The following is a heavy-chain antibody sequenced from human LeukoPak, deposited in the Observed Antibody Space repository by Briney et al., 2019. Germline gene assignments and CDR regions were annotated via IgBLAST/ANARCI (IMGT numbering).Heavy chain of an antibody. CDR1: RFSFRNYW. V-gene: IGHV3-7*01. CDR3: ARDYSPSYGCVWYDAFDI. Sequence: GWSLTLSRVASRFSFRNYWMPWLRQVPGKGLEGVANIKRDGSEKKYVDSVKGRFTMSRDNAKNSLYLQMDHLRVEDTAIYYCARDYSPSYGCVWYDAFDIWGQGTMVAVSS. J-gene: IGHJ3*02. D-gene: IGHD6-19*01. CDR2: IKRDGSEK.